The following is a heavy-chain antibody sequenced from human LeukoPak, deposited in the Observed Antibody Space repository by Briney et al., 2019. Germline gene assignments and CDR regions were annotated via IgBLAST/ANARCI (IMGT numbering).Heavy chain of an antibody. CDR2: IKQDGSEI. J-gene: IGHJ4*02. V-gene: IGHV3-7*03. CDR3: ARGRDVDS. Sequence: GVSLRLSCAASGFFFDAYWLSWVRQAPGMGLEWVANIKQDGSEIYYVDSVKGRFIISRDNAKNSLFLQMNSLRVEDTAVYYCARGRDVDSWGQGTLVTVSS. CDR1: GFFFDAYW.